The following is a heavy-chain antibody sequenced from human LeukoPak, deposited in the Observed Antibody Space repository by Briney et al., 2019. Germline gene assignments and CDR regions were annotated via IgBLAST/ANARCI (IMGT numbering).Heavy chain of an antibody. J-gene: IGHJ4*02. CDR1: GVSISTNG. V-gene: IGHV3-64*01. D-gene: IGHD6-19*01. Sequence: GGSLRLSCAASGVSISTNGMRWVRQAPGKGLEFVAGISTNGDSTYYANPVKDRFIISRDNSKNTLYLQMGSLRVEDMAVYYCARRLSSGSDHWGQGTLVTISS. CDR2: ISTNGDST. CDR3: ARRLSSGSDH.